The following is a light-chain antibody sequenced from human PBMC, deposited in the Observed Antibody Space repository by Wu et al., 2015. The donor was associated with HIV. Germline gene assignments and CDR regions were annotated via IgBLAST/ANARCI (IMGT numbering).Light chain of an antibody. CDR3: QQFNTYSWT. Sequence: IQMTQSPSTVSASVGDRVTITCRASQSISTYLAWYQHKSGKAPKLLIYKASTLETGVPSRFSGSGSGTEFTLTISSLQPDDFATYYCQQFNTYSWTFGQGTEVDMK. CDR2: KAS. V-gene: IGKV1-5*03. CDR1: QSISTY. J-gene: IGKJ1*01.